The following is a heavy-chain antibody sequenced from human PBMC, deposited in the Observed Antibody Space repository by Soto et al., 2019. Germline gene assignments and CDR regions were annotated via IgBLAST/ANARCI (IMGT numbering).Heavy chain of an antibody. CDR2: ISGSGGST. D-gene: IGHD3-10*01. CDR3: AVLTGYWYYGSGSYPSYFDY. J-gene: IGHJ4*02. CDR1: GFTFSSYA. Sequence: AGGSLRLSCAASGFTFSSYAMSWVRQAPGKGLEWVSAISGSGGSTYYADSVKGRFTISRDNSKNTLYLQMNSLRAEDTAVYYCAVLTGYWYYGSGSYPSYFDYWGQGTLVTVSS. V-gene: IGHV3-23*01.